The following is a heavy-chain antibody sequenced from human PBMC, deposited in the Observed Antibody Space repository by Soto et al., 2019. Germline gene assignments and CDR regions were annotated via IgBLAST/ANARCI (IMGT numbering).Heavy chain of an antibody. D-gene: IGHD1-26*01. CDR3: AKGVGNYWAFDY. J-gene: IGHJ4*02. CDR2: ISNDGSNK. CDR1: GFSFSTYG. Sequence: QVHLVESGGGVVQPGRSLRLSCAASGFSFSTYGMHWVRQAPGKGLEWVAFISNDGSNKYYADSVKGRFTISRDNSKNTLYRKMNSLRAEDTAVYYCAKGVGNYWAFDYWGQGTLVTVSS. V-gene: IGHV3-30*18.